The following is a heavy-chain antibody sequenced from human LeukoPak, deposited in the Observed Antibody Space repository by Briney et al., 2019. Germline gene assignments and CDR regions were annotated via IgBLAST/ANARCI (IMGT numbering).Heavy chain of an antibody. Sequence: SETLSLTCTVSGDSFTSVTDYWAWIRQPPGKGLEWIASGDYSGGTYYNPSLESRVTISVDTSKNQFSLRLNSVTAADTAVYYCARTPSIAAAGIFDYWGQGILVTVSS. CDR1: GDSFTSVTDY. V-gene: IGHV4-39*07. J-gene: IGHJ4*02. CDR3: ARTPSIAAAGIFDY. CDR2: GDYSGGT. D-gene: IGHD6-13*01.